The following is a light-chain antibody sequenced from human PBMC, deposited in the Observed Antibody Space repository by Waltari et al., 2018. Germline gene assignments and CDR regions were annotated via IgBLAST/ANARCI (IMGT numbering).Light chain of an antibody. CDR2: GTS. V-gene: IGKV3-20*01. Sequence: PGETATPSCRASRRVGASFLAWYYQRPGQSPRLLIYGTSTRATGIPDRFSGDGSGTDFTLIIRRLEPEDLGVYFCHQYDQTPWTFGQGTTVE. CDR1: RRVGASF. CDR3: HQYDQTPWT. J-gene: IGKJ1*01.